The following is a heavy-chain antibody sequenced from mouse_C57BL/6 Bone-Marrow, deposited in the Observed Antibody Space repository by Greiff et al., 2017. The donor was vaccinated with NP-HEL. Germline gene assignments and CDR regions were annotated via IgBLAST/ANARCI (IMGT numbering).Heavy chain of an antibody. CDR3: ARQLRLYFDY. CDR2: INPSTGGT. V-gene: IGHV1-42*01. CDR1: GYSFTGYY. Sequence: EVQLQQSGPELVKPGASVKISCKASGYSFTGYYMNWVKQSPEKSLEWIGEINPSTGGTTYNQKFKAKATLTVDKSSSTAYMQLKSLTSEDSAVYYCARQLRLYFDYWGQGTTLTVSS. J-gene: IGHJ2*01. D-gene: IGHD3-2*02.